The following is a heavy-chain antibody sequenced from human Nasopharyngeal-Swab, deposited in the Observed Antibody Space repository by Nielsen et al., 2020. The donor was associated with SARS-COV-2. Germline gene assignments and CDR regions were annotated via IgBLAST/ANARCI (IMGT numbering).Heavy chain of an antibody. J-gene: IGHJ4*02. V-gene: IGHV3-66*02. CDR2: IYSGGST. CDR3: ARVPTDSWFGDHFDY. Sequence: GESLKISCAASGFTVSSNYMSWVRQAPGKGLEWVSVIYSGGSTYYADSVKGRFTISRDNSKNTLYLQMNSLRAEDTAVYYCARVPTDSWFGDHFDYWGQGTLVTVSS. D-gene: IGHD3-10*01. CDR1: GFTVSSNY.